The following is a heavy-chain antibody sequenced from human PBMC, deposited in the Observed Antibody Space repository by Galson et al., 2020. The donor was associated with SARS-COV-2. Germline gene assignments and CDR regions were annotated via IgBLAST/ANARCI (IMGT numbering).Heavy chain of an antibody. D-gene: IGHD5-12*01. J-gene: IGHJ4*02. CDR2: ISGSGGST. CDR3: ARDSRDGYNEYFDY. CDR1: GFTFSSYA. Sequence: GGSLRLSCAASGFTFSSYAMSWVRQAPGKGLEWVSAISGSGGSTYYADSVKGRFTISRDNSKNTLYLQMNSLRAEDTAVYYCARDSRDGYNEYFDYWGQGTLVTVSS. V-gene: IGHV3-23*01.